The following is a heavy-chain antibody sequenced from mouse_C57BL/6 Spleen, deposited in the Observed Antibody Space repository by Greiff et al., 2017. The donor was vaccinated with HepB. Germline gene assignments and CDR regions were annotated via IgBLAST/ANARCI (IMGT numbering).Heavy chain of an antibody. Sequence: QVTLKVSGPGILQSSQSLSLTCSFSGFSLSTSGMGVSWIRQPSGQGLEWLAHIYWDDDKRYNPSLKSRLTISKDTSRNQVFLTLTSVDTADTATYCCARSDPITTHWYFDVWGTGTTVTVSS. CDR3: ARSDPITTHWYFDV. CDR2: IYWDDDK. D-gene: IGHD1-1*01. J-gene: IGHJ1*03. V-gene: IGHV8-12*01. CDR1: GFSLSTSGMG.